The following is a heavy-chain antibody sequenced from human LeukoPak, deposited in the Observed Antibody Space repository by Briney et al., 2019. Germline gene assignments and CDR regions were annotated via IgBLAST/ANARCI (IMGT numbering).Heavy chain of an antibody. Sequence: ASVKVSCKASGYTFTSYGISWVRQAPGQGLEWMGWISAYNGNTNYAQKLQGRVTMTTDTSTSTAYMELRSLRSEDTAVYYCARGLDSSGWSYFEYWGQGTLVTVSS. J-gene: IGHJ4*02. CDR3: ARGLDSSGWSYFEY. V-gene: IGHV1-18*01. CDR1: GYTFTSYG. D-gene: IGHD6-19*01. CDR2: ISAYNGNT.